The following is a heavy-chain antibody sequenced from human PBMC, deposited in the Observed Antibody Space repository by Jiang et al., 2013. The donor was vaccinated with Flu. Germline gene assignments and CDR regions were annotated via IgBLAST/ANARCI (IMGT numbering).Heavy chain of an antibody. J-gene: IGHJ4*02. CDR2: IYYTGST. D-gene: IGHD3-9*01. CDR1: GDSISSGDYY. Sequence: PGLVKPSQTLSLTCTVSGDSISSGDYYWSWIRQSPGKGLEWIGYIYYTGSTYYNPSLKSRVTISVDTSKNQFSLKLSSVTAADTAIYYCARRNYEILTGYYNHWGQGTLVTVSS. CDR3: ARRNYEILTGYYNH. V-gene: IGHV4-30-4*01.